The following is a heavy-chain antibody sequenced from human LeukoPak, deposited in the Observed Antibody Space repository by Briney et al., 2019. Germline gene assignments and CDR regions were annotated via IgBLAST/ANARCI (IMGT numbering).Heavy chain of an antibody. CDR1: GFTFNSRW. J-gene: IGHJ4*02. D-gene: IGHD5-18*01. CDR3: TRDGPTAYSDY. V-gene: IGHV3-7*01. CDR2: IKEDGSEK. Sequence: PGGSLRLSCAASGFTFNSRWMTWVRQAPGKGLEWVANIKEDGSEKYYVDSVKGRFTISRDNAKNSVHLQMNSLRAEDTAVYYCTRDGPTAYSDYWGQGTLVTVSS.